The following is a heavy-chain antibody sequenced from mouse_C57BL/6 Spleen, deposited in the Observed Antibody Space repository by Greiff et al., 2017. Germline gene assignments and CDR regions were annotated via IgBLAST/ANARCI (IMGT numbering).Heavy chain of an antibody. CDR2: FYPGSGSI. Sequence: QVQLQQSGAELVKPGASVKLSCKASGYTFTEYTIHWVKQRSGQGLEWIGWFYPGSGSIKYNEKFKDKATLTADKSSSTVYMELSRLTSEDSAVYFCERHEGGRYDCDYWYFDVWGTGTTVTVSS. V-gene: IGHV1-62-2*01. CDR3: ERHEGGRYDCDYWYFDV. CDR1: GYTFTEYT. D-gene: IGHD2-4*01. J-gene: IGHJ1*03.